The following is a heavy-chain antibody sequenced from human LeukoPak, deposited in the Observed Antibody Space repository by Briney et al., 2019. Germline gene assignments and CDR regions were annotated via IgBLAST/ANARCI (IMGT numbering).Heavy chain of an antibody. D-gene: IGHD3-16*01. J-gene: IGHJ4*02. CDR2: ISDDGYST. V-gene: IGHV3-53*01. CDR1: GFTVSSNY. CDR3: GRVAPPLDDYIRGSFPYYFDY. Sequence: GGSLRLSCAASGFTVSSNYMTWVRQAPGKGLEWVSGISDDGYSTYYADSVKGRFTISRDNSKNTLYLHMSSLRVEDTAVFYCGRVAPPLDDYIRGSFPYYFDYWGQGTPVTVSS.